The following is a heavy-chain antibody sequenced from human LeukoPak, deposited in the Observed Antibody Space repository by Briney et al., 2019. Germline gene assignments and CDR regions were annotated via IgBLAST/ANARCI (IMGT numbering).Heavy chain of an antibody. J-gene: IGHJ6*02. CDR3: AKVRGPLYYYAVDA. CDR1: GFMFTNFS. Sequence: PGGSLRLSCAASGFMFTNFSFHWVRQAPSEGPEWLATVSYDGKYEFYSDSAKGRFSISRNDSDSTVHLQMHSLRPEDSAVYYCAKVRGPLYYYAVDAWGQGTKVTVSS. V-gene: IGHV3-30*18. CDR2: VSYDGKYE. D-gene: IGHD1-14*01.